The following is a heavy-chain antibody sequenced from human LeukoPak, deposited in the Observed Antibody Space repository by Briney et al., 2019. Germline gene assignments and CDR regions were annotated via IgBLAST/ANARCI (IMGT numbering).Heavy chain of an antibody. V-gene: IGHV3-23*01. D-gene: IGHD2-15*01. Sequence: GGSLRLSCAASGFTFSSYAMSWVRQAPGKGLEWVSAISGSGGSTYYADSVKGRFTISRDNSKNTLYLQMNSLRAEDTAVYYCAKDSAQRSRYSSGGSCYWVPEFDYWGQGTLVTVSS. CDR1: GFTFSSYA. J-gene: IGHJ4*02. CDR3: AKDSAQRSRYSSGGSCYWVPEFDY. CDR2: ISGSGGST.